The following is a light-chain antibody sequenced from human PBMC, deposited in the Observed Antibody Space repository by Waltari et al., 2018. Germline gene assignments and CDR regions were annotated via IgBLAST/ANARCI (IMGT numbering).Light chain of an antibody. V-gene: IGLV1-44*01. J-gene: IGLJ3*02. CDR1: SYPIRTNP. Sequence: QSVLTQAPSASGTPGQRVIISCSGSSYPIRTNPVNWYQQVPGTAPKLLIFYNNERPSGVPDRLSGSKSGTSASLAISGLQSEDEADYYCASWDDGLNGWVFGGGTRLTVL. CDR3: ASWDDGLNGWV. CDR2: YNN.